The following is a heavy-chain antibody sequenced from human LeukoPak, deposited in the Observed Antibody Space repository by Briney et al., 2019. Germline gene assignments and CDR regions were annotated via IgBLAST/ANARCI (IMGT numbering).Heavy chain of an antibody. D-gene: IGHD3-10*01. CDR1: GGSISSYY. J-gene: IGHJ4*02. CDR3: ARESRRSYCNEY. CDR2: IYSSGST. V-gene: IGHV4-4*07. Sequence: SETLSLTCTVSGGSISSYYWRWIRQPAGKGLEWIGRIYSSGSTNYSPSLKSRVTMSVDTSKNQFSLKLTSVTAADTAVYYCARESRRSYCNEYWGQRTLVTVSS.